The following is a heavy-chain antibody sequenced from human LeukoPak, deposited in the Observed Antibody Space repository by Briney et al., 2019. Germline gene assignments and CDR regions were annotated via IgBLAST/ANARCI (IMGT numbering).Heavy chain of an antibody. CDR3: ALFSAGPSGY. Sequence: GGSLRLSCVASGFTVSSNYMSWVRQAPGKGLEWVSVIYSGGSTYYADSVKGRFTISRDNSKSTLYLQMNSLRAEDTAVYYCALFSAGPSGYWGQGTLVTVSS. J-gene: IGHJ4*02. V-gene: IGHV3-53*05. CDR1: GFTVSSNY. D-gene: IGHD6-25*01. CDR2: IYSGGST.